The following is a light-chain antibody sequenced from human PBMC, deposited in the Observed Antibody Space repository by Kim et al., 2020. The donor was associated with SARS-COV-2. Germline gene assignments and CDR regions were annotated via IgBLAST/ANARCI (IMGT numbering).Light chain of an antibody. Sequence: VVQGQRAPLYCRAGQSVISNLAWYPQQPGQAPRLLIYGPSTRATGIPARFSGSGSGTEFTLTISSLQSEDFAFYYCQQYNKWPYTFGQGTKVDIK. J-gene: IGKJ2*01. CDR2: GPS. V-gene: IGKV3-15*01. CDR1: QSVISN. CDR3: QQYNKWPYT.